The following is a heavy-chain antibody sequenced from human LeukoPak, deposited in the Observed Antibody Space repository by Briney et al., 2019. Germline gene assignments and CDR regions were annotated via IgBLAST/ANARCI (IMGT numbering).Heavy chain of an antibody. CDR2: IYYSGST. V-gene: IGHV4-59*01. CDR1: GGSIGGYY. J-gene: IGHJ3*02. D-gene: IGHD3-10*01. CDR3: ARASGEDAFDI. Sequence: SETLSLTCTVSGGSIGGYYWSWIRQPPGKGLEWTGYIYYSGSTNYNPSLKSRVTISVDTSKNQFSLKLSSVTAADTAVYYRARASGEDAFDIWGQGTMVTVSS.